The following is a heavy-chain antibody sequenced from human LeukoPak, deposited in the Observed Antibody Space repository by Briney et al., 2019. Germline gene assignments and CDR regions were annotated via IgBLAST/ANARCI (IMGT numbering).Heavy chain of an antibody. CDR2: ISGSGGST. V-gene: IGHV3-23*01. CDR1: GFTVDSNY. CDR3: AREIRLMVYAPDYYYYGMDV. Sequence: GGSLRLSCAASGFTVDSNYLSWVRQAPGKGLEWVSAISGSGGSTYYADSVKGRFTISRDNSKNTLYLQMNSLRAEDTAVYYCAREIRLMVYAPDYYYYGMDVWGQGTTVTVSS. D-gene: IGHD2-8*01. J-gene: IGHJ6*02.